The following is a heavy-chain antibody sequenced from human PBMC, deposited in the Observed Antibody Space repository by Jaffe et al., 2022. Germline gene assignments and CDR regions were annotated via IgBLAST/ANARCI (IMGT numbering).Heavy chain of an antibody. V-gene: IGHV1-3*01. CDR2: INAGNGNT. CDR3: ARDLPKYCGGDCYHPGWFDP. CDR1: GYTFTSYA. J-gene: IGHJ5*02. Sequence: QVQLVQSGAEVKKPGASVKVSCKASGYTFTSYAMHWVRQAPGQRLEWMGWINAGNGNTKYSQKFQGRVTITRDTSASTAYMELSSLRSEDTAVYYCARDLPKYCGGDCYHPGWFDPWGQGTLVTVSS. D-gene: IGHD2-21*01.